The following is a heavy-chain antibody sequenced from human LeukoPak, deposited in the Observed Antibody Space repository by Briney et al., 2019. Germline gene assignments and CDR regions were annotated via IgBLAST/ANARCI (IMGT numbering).Heavy chain of an antibody. J-gene: IGHJ3*02. D-gene: IGHD3-9*01. CDR1: AYTFTGYY. CDR2: INPNSGGT. V-gene: IGHV1-2*06. Sequence: ASVKVSCKASAYTFTGYYMHWVRQAPGQGLEWMGRINPNSGGTNYAQKFQGRVTMTRDTSISTAYMELSRLRSDDTAVYYCATNTISDAFDIWGQGTMVTVSS. CDR3: ATNTISDAFDI.